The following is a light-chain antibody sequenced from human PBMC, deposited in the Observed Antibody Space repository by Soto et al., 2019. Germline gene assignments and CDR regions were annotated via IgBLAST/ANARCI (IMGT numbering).Light chain of an antibody. Sequence: DTQMTQSPSTLSASVGDRVTITCRASQSISNCLAWYQQRPGRAPNLLIHTASTLKSGVPSRFSGSGSGTEFTLTISSLQLDDFATYYCQQYKSYSPTFGQGTKVEIK. CDR1: QSISNC. J-gene: IGKJ1*01. V-gene: IGKV1-5*03. CDR2: TAS. CDR3: QQYKSYSPT.